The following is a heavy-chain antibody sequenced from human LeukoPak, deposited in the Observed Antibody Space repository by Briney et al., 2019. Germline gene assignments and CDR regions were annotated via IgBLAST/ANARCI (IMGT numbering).Heavy chain of an antibody. Sequence: SETLSLTCAVYGGSFSGYYWSWIRQPPGKGLEWIGEINHSGSTNYNPSLKSRVTISVDTSKNQFSLKLSSVTAADTAVYYCAGGYMVRGVILDYWGQGTLVTVSS. CDR3: AGGYMVRGVILDY. V-gene: IGHV4-34*01. CDR1: GGSFSGYY. D-gene: IGHD3-10*01. CDR2: INHSGST. J-gene: IGHJ4*02.